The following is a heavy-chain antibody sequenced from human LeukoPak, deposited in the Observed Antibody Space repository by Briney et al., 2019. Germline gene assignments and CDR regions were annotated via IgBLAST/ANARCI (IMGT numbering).Heavy chain of an antibody. V-gene: IGHV4-38-2*01. Sequence: PSETLSLTCAVSGYSISSGYYWGWIRQPPGKGLEWIGSIYHSGSTYYNPSLKSRVTISVDTSKNQFSLKLSSVTAADTAVYCCARLPALDYFDYWGQGTLVTVSS. D-gene: IGHD2-15*01. J-gene: IGHJ4*02. CDR2: IYHSGST. CDR3: ARLPALDYFDY. CDR1: GYSISSGYY.